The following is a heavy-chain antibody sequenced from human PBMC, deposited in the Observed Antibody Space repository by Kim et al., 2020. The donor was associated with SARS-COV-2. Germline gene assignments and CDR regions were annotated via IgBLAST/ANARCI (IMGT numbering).Heavy chain of an antibody. CDR2: VSSSGDLQ. J-gene: IGHJ4*02. D-gene: IGHD2-2*01. CDR1: GFTFSDYA. Sequence: GGSLRLSCSTSGFTFSDYAMHWVRQTPGKGLQWVAVVSSSGDLQFYGDSVRGRFTISRDNSNNTVFLQMNSLTTADTGLYYCARDRTPGPPDYFDDWGQGTLVTVSS. V-gene: IGHV3-30*14. CDR3: ARDRTPGPPDYFDD.